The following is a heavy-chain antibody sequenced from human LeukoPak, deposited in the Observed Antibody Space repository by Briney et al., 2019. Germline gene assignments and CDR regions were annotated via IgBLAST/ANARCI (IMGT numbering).Heavy chain of an antibody. Sequence: GGSLRLSCAPSGFMFRSFGMHWVRQAPGKGLEWVSFIRSDGGATDYAASVKGRLTVSRDNSKRTLYLQMNDLRVEDTAVYYCVKDRDGGNFYFDYWGQGVLVTVSS. CDR2: IRSDGGAT. D-gene: IGHD5-24*01. CDR3: VKDRDGGNFYFDY. V-gene: IGHV3-30*02. CDR1: GFMFRSFG. J-gene: IGHJ4*02.